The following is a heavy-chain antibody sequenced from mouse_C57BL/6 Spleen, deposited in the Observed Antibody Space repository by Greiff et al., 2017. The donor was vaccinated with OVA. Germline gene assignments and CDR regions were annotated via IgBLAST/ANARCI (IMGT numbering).Heavy chain of an antibody. V-gene: IGHV1-82*01. CDR3: ARDSSGPFAY. CDR1: GYAFSSSW. Sequence: QVQLQQSGPGLVKPGASVKLSCTASGYAFSSSWMNWVKQRPGKGLEWIGRIYPGDGDTNYNGKFKGKAPLTANKSSSTASMQLSILTSEDSAVYFCARDSSGPFAYWGQGTLVTVSA. D-gene: IGHD3-2*02. CDR2: IYPGDGDT. J-gene: IGHJ3*01.